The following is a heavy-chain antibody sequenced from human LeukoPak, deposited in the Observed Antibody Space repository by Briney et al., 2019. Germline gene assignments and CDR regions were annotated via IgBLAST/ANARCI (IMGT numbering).Heavy chain of an antibody. CDR1: GFTFSSYE. CDR2: ISSSGSTI. V-gene: IGHV3-48*03. CDR3: AKGKRGYSYGATVDY. J-gene: IGHJ4*02. Sequence: GGSLRLSCAASGFTFSSYEMNWVRQAPGKGLEWVSYISSSGSTIYYADSVKGRFTISRDNSKNTLYLQMNSLRAEDTAVYYCAKGKRGYSYGATVDYWGQGTLVTVSS. D-gene: IGHD5-18*01.